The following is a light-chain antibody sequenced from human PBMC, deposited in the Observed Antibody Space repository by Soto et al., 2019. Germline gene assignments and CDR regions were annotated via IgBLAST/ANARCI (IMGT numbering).Light chain of an antibody. J-gene: IGKJ5*01. Sequence: DIQMTQSPSTLSASVGDRVTITCRASQSLRGWLAWYQQRPGKAPKALIYDASTLASGVPSRFNGSGSGTEFNLNITSLKPDAFATYSCNQYITYSTFGKGTPLEI. CDR3: NQYITYST. CDR2: DAS. CDR1: QSLRGW. V-gene: IGKV1-5*01.